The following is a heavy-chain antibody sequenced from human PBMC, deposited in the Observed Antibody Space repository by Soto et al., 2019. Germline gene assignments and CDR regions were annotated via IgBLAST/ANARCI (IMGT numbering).Heavy chain of an antibody. CDR2: IIPIFGAA. D-gene: IGHD6-13*01. V-gene: IGHV1-69*01. J-gene: IGHJ6*02. CDR3: ARILGQSTTWYFNAFDV. Sequence: QVLLVQSGAEVKTPGSSVKVSCKDSGGTFSSYAIVWVRQAPGQGLEWMGGIIPIFGAANYAQKFQCRVTVTADESTSTAYMDLSSLRSDDTAVYYCARILGQSTTWYFNAFDVWGQGTTVPVSS. CDR1: GGTFSSYA.